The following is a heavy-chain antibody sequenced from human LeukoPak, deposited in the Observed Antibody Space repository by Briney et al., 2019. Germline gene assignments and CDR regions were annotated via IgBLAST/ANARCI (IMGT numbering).Heavy chain of an antibody. CDR2: ISYDGSNK. CDR3: ARGPGPIAGAKNPFDI. V-gene: IGHV3-30*01. J-gene: IGHJ3*02. CDR1: GLTFSSYA. Sequence: GRSLRLSCAASGLTFSSYAMHWVRQAPGKGLEWVAAISYDGSNKYYADSVKGRFTISGDKSKNTLYLQMNSLRPEDTAFYYCARGPGPIAGAKNPFDIWGQGTMVTVSS. D-gene: IGHD1-26*01.